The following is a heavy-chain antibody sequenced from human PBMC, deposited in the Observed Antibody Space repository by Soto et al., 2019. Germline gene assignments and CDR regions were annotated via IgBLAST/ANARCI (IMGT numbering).Heavy chain of an antibody. V-gene: IGHV3-48*03. CDR2: INDVGTTI. CDR1: GITISSYE. CDR3: VRGLCTSTICYRQYYALDV. Sequence: GGSLRLSCVDSGITISSYEMNWVHQAPGKGLEWVSYINDVGTTIYYADSVKGRFTISRDNAQNALYLQMSSLRAEDTAVYYCVRGLCTSTICYRQYYALDVWGQGTTVTVSS. J-gene: IGHJ6*02. D-gene: IGHD2-2*02.